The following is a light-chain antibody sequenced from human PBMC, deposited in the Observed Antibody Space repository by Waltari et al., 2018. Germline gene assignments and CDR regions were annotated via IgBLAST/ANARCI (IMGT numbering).Light chain of an antibody. CDR3: QQYNNGPLT. CDR2: GAS. CDR1: QGVSSN. J-gene: IGKJ4*01. V-gene: IGKV3-15*01. Sequence: EIVMTQSPATLSVSAGERATLTCRASQGVSSNLAWYQQKPGQAPRLLIYGASTRATGIPARFSGSGSGTEFTLTVSSLQSEDVAVYYCQQYNNGPLTFGQGTKLEIK.